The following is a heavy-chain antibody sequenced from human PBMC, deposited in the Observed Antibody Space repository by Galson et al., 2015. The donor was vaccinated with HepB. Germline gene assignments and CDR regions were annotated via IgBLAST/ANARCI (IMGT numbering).Heavy chain of an antibody. CDR3: ASRRGADPLGFDY. J-gene: IGHJ4*02. V-gene: IGHV5-51*01. Sequence: QSGAEVKKPGESLKIFCKGSGYSFANCWIGWVRQMPGKGLEWMGIIYPGDSDTSYSPSFQGQVTISADKSISTAYLQWSSLKASDTAMYYCASRRGADPLGFDYWGQGTLVTVSS. CDR2: IYPGDSDT. CDR1: GYSFANCW. D-gene: IGHD3-16*01.